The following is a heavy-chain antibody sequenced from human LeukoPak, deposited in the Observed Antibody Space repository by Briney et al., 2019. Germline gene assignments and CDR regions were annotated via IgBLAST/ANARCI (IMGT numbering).Heavy chain of an antibody. J-gene: IGHJ4*02. Sequence: SETLSLTCTVSGGSVSSGSYYWSWIRQPPGKGLEWIGYIYYSGSTNYNPSLKSRVTISVDTSKNQFSLKLSSVTAADTAVYYCASSGYGLSGFDYWGQGTLVTVSS. CDR2: IYYSGST. V-gene: IGHV4-61*01. CDR1: GGSVSSGSYY. D-gene: IGHD5-12*01. CDR3: ASSGYGLSGFDY.